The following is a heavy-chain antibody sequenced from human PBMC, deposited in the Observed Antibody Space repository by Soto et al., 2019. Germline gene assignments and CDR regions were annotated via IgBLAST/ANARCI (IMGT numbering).Heavy chain of an antibody. J-gene: IGHJ5*02. Sequence: EVQLVQSGGGLVQPGGSLRLSCGASGFAFSNYWMHWVRQVSGKGLVWVSRINGDGSDIKYADSVKGRFSISRDNAKNTVYLQMNSLRADDTAVYYCARDQSTGDWFDAWGQGTLVTVSS. CDR1: GFAFSNYW. V-gene: IGHV3-74*03. CDR3: ARDQSTGDWFDA. CDR2: INGDGSDI. D-gene: IGHD2-2*01.